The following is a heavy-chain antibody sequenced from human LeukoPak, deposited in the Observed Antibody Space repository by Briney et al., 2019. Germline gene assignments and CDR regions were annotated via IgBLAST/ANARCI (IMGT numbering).Heavy chain of an antibody. CDR2: ISGSGDNT. V-gene: IGHV3-23*01. J-gene: IGHJ4*02. CDR1: GFTFSSYA. Sequence: GESLRLSCAASGFTFSSYAMSWVRQAPGKGLEWVSGISGSGDNTYFADSVKGRFTTSRDNSKNTLYVQVNSLGTEDTAAYYCAKGSYYDSSGSFYFDYWGQGTLVTVSS. CDR3: AKGSYYDSSGSFYFDY. D-gene: IGHD3-22*01.